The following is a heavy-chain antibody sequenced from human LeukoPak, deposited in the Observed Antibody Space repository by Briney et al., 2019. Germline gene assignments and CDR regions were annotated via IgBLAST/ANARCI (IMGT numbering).Heavy chain of an antibody. CDR3: ARGRGVAGTGKFDY. CDR2: IIPIFGTA. V-gene: IGHV1-69*06. J-gene: IGHJ4*02. CDR1: GGTFSNYA. Sequence: ASVKVSCKASGGTFSNYAISWVRQAPGQGLEWMGGIIPIFGTANYAQKFRGRVTITADKSTRTAYMELSSLRSEDTAVYYCARGRGVAGTGKFDYWGQGTLVTVSS. D-gene: IGHD6-19*01.